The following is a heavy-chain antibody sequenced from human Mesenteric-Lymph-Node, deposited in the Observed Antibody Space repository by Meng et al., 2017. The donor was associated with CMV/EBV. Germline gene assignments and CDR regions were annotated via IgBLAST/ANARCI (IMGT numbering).Heavy chain of an antibody. CDR2: TYYRSKWYN. CDR3: ARAPQDGYGFDP. J-gene: IGHJ5*02. V-gene: IGHV6-1*01. Sequence: SGDSVSSNSAAWNWIRQSPSRGLEWLGRTYYRSKWYNDYAVSVKSRTTINPDTSKNQFSLQLNSVTPEDTAVYYCARAPQDGYGFDPWAREPWSPSPQ. CDR1: GDSVSSNSAA. D-gene: IGHD5-24*01.